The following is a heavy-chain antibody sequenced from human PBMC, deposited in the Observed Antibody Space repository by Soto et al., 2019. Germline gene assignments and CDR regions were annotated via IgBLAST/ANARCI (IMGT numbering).Heavy chain of an antibody. CDR3: ARDQEVRWLQLRGMDV. Sequence: QVQLQESGPGLVKPSQTLSLTCTVSGGSISSGGYYWSWIRQHPGKGLEWIGYIYYSGSTYYNPSLKSRVTISVDTSKNQFSMKLSSVTAADTAVYYCARDQEVRWLQLRGMDVWGQGTTVTVSS. CDR2: IYYSGST. J-gene: IGHJ6*02. V-gene: IGHV4-31*03. D-gene: IGHD5-12*01. CDR1: GGSISSGGYY.